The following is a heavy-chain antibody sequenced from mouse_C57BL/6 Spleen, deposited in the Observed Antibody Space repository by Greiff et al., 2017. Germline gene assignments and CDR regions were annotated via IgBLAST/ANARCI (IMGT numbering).Heavy chain of an antibody. CDR2: IWSGGST. D-gene: IGHD1-1*01. J-gene: IGHJ4*01. V-gene: IGHV2-2*01. CDR1: GFSLTSYG. Sequence: VQLVESGPGLVQPSQSLSITCTVSGFSLTSYGVHWVRQCPGKGLEWLGVIWSGGSTDYNAAFISRLSISKDNSKRQVFFKMNSLQADDTAIYYCARNKGGYYGSNYAMDYWGQGTSVTVSS. CDR3: ARNKGGYYGSNYAMDY.